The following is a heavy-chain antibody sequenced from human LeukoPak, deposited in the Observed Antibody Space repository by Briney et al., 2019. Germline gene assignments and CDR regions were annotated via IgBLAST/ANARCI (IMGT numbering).Heavy chain of an antibody. D-gene: IGHD3-10*01. CDR3: ARGRYYVNFDY. V-gene: IGHV1-8*02. CDR2: MNPNSGNT. CDR1: GYTFTSYG. Sequence: ASVKVSCKASGYTFTSYGISWVRQAPGQGLEWMGWMNPNSGNTGYAQKFQGRVTMTRNTSISTAYMELSSLRSEDTAVYYCARGRYYVNFDYWGQGTLVTVSS. J-gene: IGHJ4*02.